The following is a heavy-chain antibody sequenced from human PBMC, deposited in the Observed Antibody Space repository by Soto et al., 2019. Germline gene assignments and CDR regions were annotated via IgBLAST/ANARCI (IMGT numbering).Heavy chain of an antibody. D-gene: IGHD3-10*01. J-gene: IGHJ3*02. CDR3: AADRTRTYYYGSGSDADAFDI. Sequence: SVEGSCKGSGFTFSSYGISWGRQAPGQRAERNGCIVVCSGNTNYAQKFQERVTITRDMSTCTAYMELSSLRSEDTAVYYCAADRTRTYYYGSGSDADAFDIWGQGTMVTVSS. CDR1: GFTFSSYG. V-gene: IGHV1-58*02. CDR2: IVVCSGNT.